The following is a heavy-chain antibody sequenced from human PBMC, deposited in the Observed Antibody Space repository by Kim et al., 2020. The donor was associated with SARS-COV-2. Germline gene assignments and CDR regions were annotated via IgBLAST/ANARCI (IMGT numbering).Heavy chain of an antibody. J-gene: IGHJ5*02. Sequence: SCPTLVKPTQTLTLTCTFSWFSLSTSGVGVGWIRQSPGKALEWLSLLYWDDDKRYSTSLKIRLTIIKDTSKNQVVLTMSNMDPVDKATYYCAHRGISGGYSYGLVSNGFDPWGQGTLVTGSS. CDR3: AHRGISGGYSYGLVSNGFDP. CDR2: LYWDDDK. V-gene: IGHV2-5*02. D-gene: IGHD5-18*01. CDR1: WFSLSTSGVG.